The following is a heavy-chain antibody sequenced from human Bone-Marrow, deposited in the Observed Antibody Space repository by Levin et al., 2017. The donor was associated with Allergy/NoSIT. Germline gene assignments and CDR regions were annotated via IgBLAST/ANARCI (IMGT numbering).Heavy chain of an antibody. CDR3: ARLFNDYDHFDY. CDR1: GFTASNNH. Sequence: SCVASGFTASNNHMSWVRQAPGKGLEWVSVIYKDSTYYADSVKGRFTISRDNSKNTVFLQMNSLRAEDTAVYYCARLFNDYDHFDYWGQGTLVTVSS. J-gene: IGHJ4*02. V-gene: IGHV3-66*02. CDR2: IYKDST. D-gene: IGHD4-17*01.